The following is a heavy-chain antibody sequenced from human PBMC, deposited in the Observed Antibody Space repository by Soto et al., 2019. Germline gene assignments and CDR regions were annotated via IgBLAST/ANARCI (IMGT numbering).Heavy chain of an antibody. Sequence: GGSLSLSCAASGFTFSSYAMSWVRQAPGKGLEWVSAISGSGGSTYYADSVKGRFTISRDNSKNTLYLQMNSLRAEDTAGYYCARGDFSVGFTAFDYWGQGTLVTVSS. CDR3: ARGDFSVGFTAFDY. CDR1: GFTFSSYA. CDR2: ISGSGGST. D-gene: IGHD3-3*01. V-gene: IGHV3-23*01. J-gene: IGHJ4*02.